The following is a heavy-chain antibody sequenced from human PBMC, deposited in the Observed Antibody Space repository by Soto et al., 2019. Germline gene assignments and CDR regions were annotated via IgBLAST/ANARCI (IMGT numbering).Heavy chain of an antibody. V-gene: IGHV4-31*03. Sequence: HVQLQESGPGLVKPSQTLSLTCTVSGGSITSGAYYWSWIRQYPGKGLEWIGYIYYSGITYYNPSLKGRVTTSIDTSKNQFSLKLSSVTAADTAVYYCARKADATVTISLPFDIWGQGTMVTVSS. J-gene: IGHJ3*02. CDR2: IYYSGIT. D-gene: IGHD4-17*01. CDR3: ARKADATVTISLPFDI. CDR1: GGSITSGAYY.